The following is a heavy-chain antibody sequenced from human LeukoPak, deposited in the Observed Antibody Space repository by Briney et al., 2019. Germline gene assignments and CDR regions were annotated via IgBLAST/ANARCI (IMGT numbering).Heavy chain of an antibody. CDR2: INHSGST. J-gene: IGHJ4*02. V-gene: IGHV4-34*01. CDR1: GGSFSGYY. D-gene: IGHD3-10*01. Sequence: KPSETLSLTCAVYGGSFSGYYWSWIRQPPGKGLEWIEEINHSGSTNYNPSLKSRVTISVDTSKNQFSLKLSSVTAADTAVYYCARDVLWFGEGLDYWGQGTLVTVSS. CDR3: ARDVLWFGEGLDY.